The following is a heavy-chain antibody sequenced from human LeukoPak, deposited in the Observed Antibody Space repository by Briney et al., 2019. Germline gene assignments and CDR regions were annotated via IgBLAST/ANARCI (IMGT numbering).Heavy chain of an antibody. CDR2: ISGSGGST. CDR3: AKGGQDYCSGGSCYPYYYYGMDV. V-gene: IGHV3-23*01. D-gene: IGHD2-15*01. J-gene: IGHJ6*02. CDR1: GFTFRSYA. Sequence: PGGSLRLSCAASGFTFRSYAMSWVRQVPGKGLEWVSAISGSGGSTYYADSVKGRFTISRDNSKNTLYLQMNSLRAEDTAVYYCAKGGQDYCSGGSCYPYYYYGMDVWGQGTTVTVSS.